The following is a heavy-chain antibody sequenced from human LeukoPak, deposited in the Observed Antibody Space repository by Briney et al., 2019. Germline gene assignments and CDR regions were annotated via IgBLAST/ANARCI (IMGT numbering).Heavy chain of an antibody. D-gene: IGHD3-10*01. CDR3: ARVRGQLGELSYYFDY. CDR2: IIPIFGTA. CDR1: GGTFSSYA. V-gene: IGHV1-69*01. J-gene: IGHJ4*02. Sequence: SVKVSCKASGGTFSSYAISWVRQAPGQGLEWMGGIIPIFGTANSAQKFQGRVTITADESTSTAYMELSSLRSEDTAVYYCARVRGQLGELSYYFDYWGQGTLVTVSS.